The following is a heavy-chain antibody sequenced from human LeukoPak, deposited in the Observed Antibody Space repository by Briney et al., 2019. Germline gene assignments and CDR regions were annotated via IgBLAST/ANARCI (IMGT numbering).Heavy chain of an antibody. Sequence: SETLSLTCTVSGGSISSGDYYWSWIRQPPGKGLEWIGYIYYSGGTYYNPSLKSRVTISVDTSKNQFSLKLSSVTAADTAVYYCARDPLWTRLWGGFDPWGQGTLVTVSS. V-gene: IGHV4-30-4*08. D-gene: IGHD2-21*01. J-gene: IGHJ5*02. CDR3: ARDPLWTRLWGGFDP. CDR2: IYYSGGT. CDR1: GGSISSGDYY.